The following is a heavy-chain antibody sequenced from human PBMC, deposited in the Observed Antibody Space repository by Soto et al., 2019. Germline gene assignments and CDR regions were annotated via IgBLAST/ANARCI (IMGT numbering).Heavy chain of an antibody. J-gene: IGHJ3*02. V-gene: IGHV3-23*01. Sequence: GGSLRLSCAASGFTFSIYAMSWVRQAPGKGLEWVSAISGSGLRTYYADSVKGRFTISRDTSKTTLYLQLSSLRAEDTAVYYCAKKTSPFGGPEIGAFDTWGQGTMVTVSS. D-gene: IGHD2-2*01. CDR2: ISGSGLRT. CDR3: AKKTSPFGGPEIGAFDT. CDR1: GFTFSIYA.